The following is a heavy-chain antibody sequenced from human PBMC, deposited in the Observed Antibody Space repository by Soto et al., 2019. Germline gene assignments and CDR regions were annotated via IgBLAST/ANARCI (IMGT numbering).Heavy chain of an antibody. CDR1: GFTFSGSA. CDR3: TAMTTVANPIL. CDR2: IRSKANSYAP. D-gene: IGHD4-17*01. J-gene: IGHJ3*01. Sequence: EVQLVESGGGLVQPGGSLKLSCAASGFTFSGSAMHWVRQASGKGLEWVGRIRSKANSYAPAYAASVKGRFTISRDDSKDTAYLPMNSLKTEDTAVYYWTAMTTVANPILWGQGTMVTVSS. V-gene: IGHV3-73*01.